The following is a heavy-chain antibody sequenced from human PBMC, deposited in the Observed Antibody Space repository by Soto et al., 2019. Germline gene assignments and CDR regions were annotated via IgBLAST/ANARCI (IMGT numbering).Heavy chain of an antibody. D-gene: IGHD6-13*01. CDR1: GFTFSSYA. CDR2: TSGSGGST. V-gene: IGHV3-23*01. Sequence: PGGSLRLSCAASGFTFSSYAMSWVRQAPGKGLEWVSATSGSGGSTYYADSVKGRFTISRDNSKNTLYLQMNSLRAEDTAVYYCAKENGYSSSWFEFDYWGQGTLVTVSS. J-gene: IGHJ4*02. CDR3: AKENGYSSSWFEFDY.